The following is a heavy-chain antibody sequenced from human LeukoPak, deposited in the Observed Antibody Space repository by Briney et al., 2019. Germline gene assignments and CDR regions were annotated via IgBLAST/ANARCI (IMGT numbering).Heavy chain of an antibody. D-gene: IGHD4-11*01. J-gene: IGHJ4*02. CDR1: GYTSTNYG. CDR2: ISAYNGNT. V-gene: IGHV1-18*01. Sequence: GASVKVSCKASGYTSTNYGITWVRQAPGQGLEWMGWISAYNGNTNYAQRLRGRVTMTTDTSTSTAYMELRSLRSDDTAVYFCAREGLTTHIDYWGQGTLVTVSS. CDR3: AREGLTTHIDY.